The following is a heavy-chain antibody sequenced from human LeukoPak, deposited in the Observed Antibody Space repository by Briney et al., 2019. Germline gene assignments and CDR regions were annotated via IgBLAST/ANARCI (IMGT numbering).Heavy chain of an antibody. CDR2: IIPILGKP. V-gene: IGHV1-69*04. CDR3: ARGDWGFDYYGMDV. CDR1: GYTFTSYG. D-gene: IGHD3-16*01. Sequence: SVKVSCKASGYTFTSYGISWVRQAPGQGLEWMGRIIPILGKPNYAQKFQGRVTITADKSTSTAYMEVSSLRSEDTAVYYCARGDWGFDYYGMDVWGQGTTVTVSS. J-gene: IGHJ6*02.